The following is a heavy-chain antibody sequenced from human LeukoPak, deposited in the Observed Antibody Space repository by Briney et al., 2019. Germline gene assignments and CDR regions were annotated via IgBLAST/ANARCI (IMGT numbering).Heavy chain of an antibody. Sequence: PSETLSLTCTVSGGSTSNYWWSWIRQPPGKGLEWIGYVFDSGGTNYNPSLKSRVTISVDTSKKQFSLKLSSVTAADTAVYYCARGYSSSWNYFDYWGQGTLVTVSS. CDR2: VFDSGGT. D-gene: IGHD6-13*01. V-gene: IGHV4-59*01. CDR3: ARGYSSSWNYFDY. CDR1: GGSTSNYW. J-gene: IGHJ4*02.